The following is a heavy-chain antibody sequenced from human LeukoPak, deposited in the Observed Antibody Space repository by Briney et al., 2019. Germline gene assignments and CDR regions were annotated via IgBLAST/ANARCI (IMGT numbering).Heavy chain of an antibody. Sequence: VSVKVSCKASGYTFTSYAMNWVRQAPGQGLEWMGWINTNTGNPTYAQGFTGRFVFSLDTSVSTAYLQISSLKAEDTAVYYCARAKTRTPNLSPLFPVPGYWGQGTLVTVSS. CDR2: INTNTGNP. V-gene: IGHV7-4-1*02. CDR1: GYTFTSYA. CDR3: ARAKTRTPNLSPLFPVPGY. D-gene: IGHD1-14*01. J-gene: IGHJ4*02.